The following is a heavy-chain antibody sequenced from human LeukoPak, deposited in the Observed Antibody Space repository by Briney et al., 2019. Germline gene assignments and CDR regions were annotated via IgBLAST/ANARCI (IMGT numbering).Heavy chain of an antibody. Sequence: SETLSLTCAVYGGSFSGYYWSWIRQPPGKGLEWNGEINHSGSTNYNPSLKSRVTISVDTSKNQFSLKLSSVTAADTAVYYCASLLTPSDYWGQGTLVTVSS. CDR1: GGSFSGYY. V-gene: IGHV4-34*01. D-gene: IGHD3-9*01. CDR2: INHSGST. J-gene: IGHJ4*02. CDR3: ASLLTPSDY.